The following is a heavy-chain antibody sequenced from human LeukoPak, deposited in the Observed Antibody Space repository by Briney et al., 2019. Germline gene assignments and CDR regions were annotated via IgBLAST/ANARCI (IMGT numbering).Heavy chain of an antibody. D-gene: IGHD3-9*01. CDR2: IAYDGSHE. V-gene: IGHV3-30*18. CDR1: GFTFTNAW. CDR3: AKNYDLLTGYYSPSDY. Sequence: GGSLRLSCAASGFTFTNAWMSWVRQAPGKGLEWVAVIAYDGSHEYYADSVKGRFTISRDNSKNTLYLQMNSLRAEDTAVYYCAKNYDLLTGYYSPSDYWGQGTLVTVSS. J-gene: IGHJ4*02.